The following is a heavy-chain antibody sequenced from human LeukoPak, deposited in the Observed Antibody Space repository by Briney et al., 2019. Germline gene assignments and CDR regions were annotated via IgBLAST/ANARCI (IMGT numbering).Heavy chain of an antibody. J-gene: IGHJ3*02. CDR2: IYYSGST. CDR3: ARRGYAFDI. Sequence: SETLSLTCAVYGGSFSGYYWSWIRQHPGKGLEWIGYIYYSGSTYYNPSLKSRVTISVDTSKNQFSLKLSSVTAADTAVYYCARRGYAFDIWGQGTMVTVSS. CDR1: GGSFSGYY. V-gene: IGHV4-31*11.